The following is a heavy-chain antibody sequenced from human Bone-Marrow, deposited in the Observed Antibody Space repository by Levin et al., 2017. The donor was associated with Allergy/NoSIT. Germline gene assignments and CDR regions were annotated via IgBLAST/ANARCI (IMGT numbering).Heavy chain of an antibody. J-gene: IGHJ3*01. CDR1: QFIFSIYT. D-gene: IGHD6-19*01. Sequence: GGSLRLSCTGSQFIFSIYTMNWVRQSPGQGLEWVSSITAGGETTYYSGFARGRFIISRDNSRNTVHLQMNSLRADDTAVYFCAKGKTSGWYGDAFDFWGQGKMVTVSS. CDR3: AKGKTSGWYGDAFDF. CDR2: ITAGGETT. V-gene: IGHV3-23*01.